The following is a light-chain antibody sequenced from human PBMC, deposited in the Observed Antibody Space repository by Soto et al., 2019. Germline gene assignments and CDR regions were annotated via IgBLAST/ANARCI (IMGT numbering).Light chain of an antibody. V-gene: IGKV3-11*01. Sequence: EIVLTQSPATLSLSPGERATLSCRASQSVGGFLAWYQQRSGQTPRLLIYDASKRAPGLPARFSGSGSGTDFTLTISSLEPEDFAVYYCQHRSNWLGTFGPGTKVDSK. CDR2: DAS. J-gene: IGKJ3*01. CDR1: QSVGGF. CDR3: QHRSNWLGT.